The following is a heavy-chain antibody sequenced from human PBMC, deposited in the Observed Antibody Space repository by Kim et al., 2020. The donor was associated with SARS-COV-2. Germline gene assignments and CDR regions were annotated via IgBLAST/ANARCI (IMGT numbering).Heavy chain of an antibody. Sequence: GGSLRLSCAASGFTFSNFAMHWVRQPPGKGLEWVAFISCDGSNKFYADSVKGRFTISRDNSKNTLYLQMNSLRAEDTAVYYCARYVGDSYQDYWGQGTLVTVSS. CDR3: ARYVGDSYQDY. D-gene: IGHD3-10*01. CDR2: ISCDGSNK. J-gene: IGHJ4*02. V-gene: IGHV3-33*08. CDR1: GFTFSNFA.